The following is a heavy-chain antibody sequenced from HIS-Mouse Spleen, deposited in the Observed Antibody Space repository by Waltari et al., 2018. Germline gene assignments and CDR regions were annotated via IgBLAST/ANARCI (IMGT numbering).Heavy chain of an antibody. CDR3: AREIPYSSSWYDWYFDL. CDR1: GGSICSGRFY. J-gene: IGHJ2*01. D-gene: IGHD6-13*01. V-gene: IGHV4-39*07. Sequence: QLQLQESGPGLVKPSETLSLTCTVSGGSICSGRFYWGWIRQPPGKGLEWIGSIYYSGSTYYNPSLKSRVTISVDTSKNQFSMKLSSVTAADTAVYYCAREIPYSSSWYDWYFDLWGRGTLVTVSS. CDR2: IYYSGST.